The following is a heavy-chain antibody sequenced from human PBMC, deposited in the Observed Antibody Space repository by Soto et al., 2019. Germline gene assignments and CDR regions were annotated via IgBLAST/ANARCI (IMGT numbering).Heavy chain of an antibody. V-gene: IGHV3-30-3*01. CDR1: GFTFSSYA. D-gene: IGHD6-13*01. CDR2: ISYDGSNK. CDR3: ARYLQQPDV. J-gene: IGHJ6*02. Sequence: QVQLVESGGGVVQPGRSLRLSCAASGFTFSSYAMHWVRQAPGKGLEWVAVISYDGSNKYYADSVKGRFTISRDNSKNTLYLQMNSLRTGHTAVYYCARYLQQPDVWGQGTTVTVSS.